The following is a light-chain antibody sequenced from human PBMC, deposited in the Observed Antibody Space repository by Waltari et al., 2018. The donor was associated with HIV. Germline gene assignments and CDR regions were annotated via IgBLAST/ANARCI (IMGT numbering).Light chain of an antibody. J-gene: IGLJ1*01. V-gene: IGLV2-14*01. CDR3: SSYTGSSTQV. Sequence: QSALTQPASASGSPGQSITISCTGTSSDVGGYNYVFWYQQHPGKAPKLMIYEVTQRPSGVSNRFSGSKSGNTASLTISGLQAEDEADYYCSSYTGSSTQVFGTGTKVTVL. CDR2: EVT. CDR1: SSDVGGYNY.